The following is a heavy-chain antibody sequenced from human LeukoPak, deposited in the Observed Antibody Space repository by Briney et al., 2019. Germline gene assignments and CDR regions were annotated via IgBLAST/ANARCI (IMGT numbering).Heavy chain of an antibody. V-gene: IGHV3-30*01. Sequence: GRSLRLSCAASGFTSSSYAMHWVRQAPGKGLEWVAVISYDGSNKYYADSVKGRFTISRDNSKNTLYLQMNSLRAEDTAVYYCARDTGDGYNPTGFYYYYMDVWGKGTTVTVSS. CDR2: ISYDGSNK. D-gene: IGHD5-24*01. CDR1: GFTSSSYA. CDR3: ARDTGDGYNPTGFYYYYMDV. J-gene: IGHJ6*03.